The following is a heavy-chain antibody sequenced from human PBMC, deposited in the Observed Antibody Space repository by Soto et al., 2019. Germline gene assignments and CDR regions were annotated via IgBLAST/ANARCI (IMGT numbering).Heavy chain of an antibody. V-gene: IGHV3-33*01. Sequence: QVQLVESGGGVVQPGRSLRLSCAASGFTFSSYGMNWVRQAPGKGLEWVAVIWYDGSNKYYADSVKGRFTISRDNSKNTLYLQMNSLRAEDTAVYYCARDYDILTGYPNYYYDYWGQGTLVTVSS. CDR1: GFTFSSYG. CDR2: IWYDGSNK. J-gene: IGHJ4*02. CDR3: ARDYDILTGYPNYYYDY. D-gene: IGHD3-9*01.